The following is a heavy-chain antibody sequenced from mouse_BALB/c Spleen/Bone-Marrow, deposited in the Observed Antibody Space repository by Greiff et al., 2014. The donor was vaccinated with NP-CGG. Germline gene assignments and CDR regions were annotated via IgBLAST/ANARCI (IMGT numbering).Heavy chain of an antibody. V-gene: IGHV1-7*01. J-gene: IGHJ3*01. CDR2: INPSTGYT. Sequence: VQLQQSGAELAKPGASVKMSRKASGYTFTSYWMHWVKQGPGQGLEWIGYINPSTGYTEYNQKFKDKATLTADKSSSTACMQLSSLTSEDSAVYYCAREGYYGSPFAYWGQGTLVTGSA. CDR3: AREGYYGSPFAY. CDR1: GYTFTSYW. D-gene: IGHD1-1*01.